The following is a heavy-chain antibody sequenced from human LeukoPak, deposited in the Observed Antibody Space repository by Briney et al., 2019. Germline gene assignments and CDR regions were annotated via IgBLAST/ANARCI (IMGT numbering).Heavy chain of an antibody. CDR3: ARGIYSSAYYHFDY. Sequence: SVKVSCKASGGTFSSYAISWVRQAPGQGLEWMGRIIPILGIANYAQKFQGRVTITADKSTSTAYMELSSLRSEDTAVYYCARGIYSSAYYHFDYWGQGTLVTVSS. J-gene: IGHJ4*02. V-gene: IGHV1-69*04. CDR1: GGTFSSYA. CDR2: IIPILGIA. D-gene: IGHD6-19*01.